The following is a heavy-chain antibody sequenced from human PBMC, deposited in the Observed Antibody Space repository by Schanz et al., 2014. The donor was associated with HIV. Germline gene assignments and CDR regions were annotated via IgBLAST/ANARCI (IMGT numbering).Heavy chain of an antibody. CDR2: IWYDGSNK. V-gene: IGHV3-33*01. J-gene: IGHJ6*02. CDR1: GFTFSSYG. Sequence: QVQLVESGGGVVQPGRSLRLSCAASGFTFSSYGMHWVRQAPGKGLEWVAVIWYDGSNKYYADSVKGRFTISRDNSKKTLYLQMNSLRAEDTAAYYCARGEAITYYYHYYGMDVWGQGTTVTVSS. D-gene: IGHD1-20*01. CDR3: ARGEAITYYYHYYGMDV.